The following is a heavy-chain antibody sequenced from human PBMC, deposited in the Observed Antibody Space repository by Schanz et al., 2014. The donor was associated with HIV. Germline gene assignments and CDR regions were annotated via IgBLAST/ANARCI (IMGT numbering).Heavy chain of an antibody. CDR3: AKFLRKYDYYGMDV. V-gene: IGHV3-23*04. CDR2: ISGNGVNT. J-gene: IGHJ6*02. Sequence: VQLVESGGGVVQPGRSLRLSCAASGLTFSNYGMHWVRQAPGKGLEWVSGISGNGVNTYYADSVKGRFTISRDNSKNTLYLQMNSLRAEDTAVYYCAKFLRKYDYYGMDVWGQGTTVTVSS. CDR1: GLTFSNYG.